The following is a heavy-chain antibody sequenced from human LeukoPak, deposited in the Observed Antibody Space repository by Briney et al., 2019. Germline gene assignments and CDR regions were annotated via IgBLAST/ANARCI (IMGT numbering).Heavy chain of an antibody. V-gene: IGHV4-59*01. Sequence: PSETLSLTCTVSGASISSYYWSWIRQPPGKGLEWIGNIYDSWATNYNPSLKSRITISEDASKNQVSLKLSSVTAADTAVYFCAITEHYDDTGYPYYYFDYWGRGTRVTVSS. CDR1: GASISSYY. D-gene: IGHD3-22*01. CDR3: AITEHYDDTGYPYYYFDY. CDR2: IYDSWAT. J-gene: IGHJ4*02.